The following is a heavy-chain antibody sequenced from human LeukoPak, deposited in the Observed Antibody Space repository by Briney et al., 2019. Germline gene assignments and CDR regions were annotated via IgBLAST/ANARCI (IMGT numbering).Heavy chain of an antibody. D-gene: IGHD3-22*01. J-gene: IGHJ4*02. CDR3: ARDLGSMNSSGYYYIDY. CDR2: VSSSSGYI. V-gene: IGHV3-21*01. Sequence: GGSLRLSCAASGFTFRSYSINCVRQAPGKGLEWVSSVSSSSGYIYYGDSVKGRFTISRDNAKNSLYLQMNSLRAEDTAVYFCARDLGSMNSSGYYYIDYWGQGTLVTVSS. CDR1: GFTFRSYS.